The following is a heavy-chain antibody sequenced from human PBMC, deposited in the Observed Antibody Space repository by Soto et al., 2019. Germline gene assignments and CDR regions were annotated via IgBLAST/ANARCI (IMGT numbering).Heavy chain of an antibody. CDR3: ARMGDYDFWSGYVYGMDV. CDR1: GGSFTGYY. Sequence: QVQLQQWGAGLLKPSETLSLTCAVYGGSFTGYYWSWIRQPPGKGLEWIGEINHSGSTNYNPSLKSRVTLSVDTSKNQFSLTLSSVTAEDTALYYCARMGDYDFWSGYVYGMDVWGQGTTVTVSS. D-gene: IGHD3-3*01. J-gene: IGHJ6*02. CDR2: INHSGST. V-gene: IGHV4-34*01.